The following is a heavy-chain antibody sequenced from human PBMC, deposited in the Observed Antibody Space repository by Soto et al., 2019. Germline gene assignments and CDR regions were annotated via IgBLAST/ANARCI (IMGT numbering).Heavy chain of an antibody. CDR1: GFTFSNYW. CDR3: ARGARNYYYFDD. CDR2: INGDGSTT. J-gene: IGHJ4*02. D-gene: IGHD1-7*01. V-gene: IGHV3-74*01. Sequence: EVQLVESGGGLVQPGGSQRFSCAASGFTFSNYWMHWVRQAPGKGLVWVSRINGDGSTTNYADSVKGRFTISRDNDKNTLYLQMNSLRAEDTAVYYCARGARNYYYFDDWGQGTLVTVSS.